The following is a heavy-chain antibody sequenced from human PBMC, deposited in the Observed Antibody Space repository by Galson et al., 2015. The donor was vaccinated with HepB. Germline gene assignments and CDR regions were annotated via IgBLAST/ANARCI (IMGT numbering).Heavy chain of an antibody. V-gene: IGHV5-10-1*01. CDR2: IDPSDSYT. Sequence: QSGAEVKKPGESLRISCKGSGYSFTSYWISWVRQMPGKGLEWMGRIDPSDSYTNYSPSFQGHVTISADKSISTAYLQWSSLKASDTAMYYCAREGSHSNYYGSGSYRGNWFDPWGQGTLVTVSS. D-gene: IGHD3-10*01. CDR3: AREGSHSNYYGSGSYRGNWFDP. CDR1: GYSFTSYW. J-gene: IGHJ5*02.